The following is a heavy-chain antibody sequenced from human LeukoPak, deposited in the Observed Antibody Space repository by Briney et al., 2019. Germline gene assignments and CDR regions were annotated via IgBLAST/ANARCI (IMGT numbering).Heavy chain of an antibody. J-gene: IGHJ6*02. CDR2: IYYSGST. CDR3: ARDLGSSSWTYYYGMDV. D-gene: IGHD6-13*01. V-gene: IGHV4-59*01. CDR1: GGSISSYY. Sequence: SETLSLTCTVSGGSISSYYWSWIRQPPGKGLEWIGYIYYSGSTNYNPSLKSRVTISVDTSKNQFSLKLSSVTAEDTAVYYCARDLGSSSWTYYYGMDVWGQGTTVTVSS.